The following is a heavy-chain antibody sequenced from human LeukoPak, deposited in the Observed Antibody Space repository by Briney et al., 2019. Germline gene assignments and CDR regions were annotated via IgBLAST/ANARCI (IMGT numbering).Heavy chain of an antibody. D-gene: IGHD3-10*01. CDR1: GGSISSYY. V-gene: IGHV4-4*07. Sequence: SETLSLTCTVSGGSISSYYWRWIRQPAGKGLEWIGRIYTSGSTNYTPSLKSRVTVSVDTSKNQFSLKLSSVTAADTAVYYCARDLLGLMVQNGYAFDIWGQGTMVTVSS. J-gene: IGHJ3*02. CDR3: ARDLLGLMVQNGYAFDI. CDR2: IYTSGST.